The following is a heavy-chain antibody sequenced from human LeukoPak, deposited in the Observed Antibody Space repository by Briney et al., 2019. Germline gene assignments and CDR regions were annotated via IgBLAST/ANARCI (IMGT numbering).Heavy chain of an antibody. CDR1: GFTFSSYS. J-gene: IGHJ5*02. Sequence: GGSLRLSCAASGFTFSSYSMNWVRQAPGKGLEWVSSISSSSSYIYYADSVKGRFTISRDNAKNSLYLQMNSLRAEDTAVYYCARARVIAAAPFDPWGQGTLVTVSS. D-gene: IGHD6-13*01. CDR3: ARARVIAAAPFDP. V-gene: IGHV3-21*01. CDR2: ISSSSSYI.